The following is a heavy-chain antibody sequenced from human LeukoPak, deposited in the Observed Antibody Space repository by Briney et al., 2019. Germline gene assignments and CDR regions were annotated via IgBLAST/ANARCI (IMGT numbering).Heavy chain of an antibody. D-gene: IGHD3-10*01. CDR1: GYTFTIYA. V-gene: IGHV1-3*01. J-gene: IGHJ4*02. Sequence: GASVTVSCKASGYTFTIYAMHWVRQAPGQRLEWMGWINAGNGNTKYSQKFQGRVTITRDTSASTAYMELSSLRSEDTAVYYCARGSGSYTFDYWGQGTLVTVSS. CDR3: ARGSGSYTFDY. CDR2: INAGNGNT.